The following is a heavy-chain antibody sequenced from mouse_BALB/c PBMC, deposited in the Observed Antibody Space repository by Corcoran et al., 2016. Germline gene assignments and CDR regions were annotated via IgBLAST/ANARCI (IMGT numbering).Heavy chain of an antibody. D-gene: IGHD2-4*01. CDR2: INPNNGGT. J-gene: IGHJ4*01. V-gene: IGHV1-18*01. CDR1: GYTFTDYN. CDR3: ARKDYDNYAMDY. Sequence: EVLLQQSGPELVKPGASVKIPCKASGYTFTDYNMDWVKQSHGKSLEWIGDINPNNGGTIYNQKFKGKATLTVDKSSSTAYMELRSLTSEDTAVYYCARKDYDNYAMDYWGQGTSVTVSS.